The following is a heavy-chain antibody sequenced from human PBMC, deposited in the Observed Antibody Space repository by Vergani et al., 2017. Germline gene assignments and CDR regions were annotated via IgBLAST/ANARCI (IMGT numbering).Heavy chain of an antibody. CDR1: GFSLSTSGMR. Sequence: QVTLKESGPALVKPTQTLTLTCTFSGFSLSTSGMRVSWIRQPPGKALEWLARIDWDDDKRYSPSLKSRLTITKDTSKNQVVLTMTNMDPVDTATYYCAHSGCSGGSCYRYYYYGMDVWGQGTTVTVSS. CDR3: AHSGCSGGSCYRYYYYGMDV. D-gene: IGHD2-15*01. J-gene: IGHJ6*02. CDR2: IDWDDDK. V-gene: IGHV2-5*08.